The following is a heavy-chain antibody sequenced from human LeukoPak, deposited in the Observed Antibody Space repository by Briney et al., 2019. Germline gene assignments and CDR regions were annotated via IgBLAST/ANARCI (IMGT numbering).Heavy chain of an antibody. CDR1: GGSISNYN. CDR2: IYYSGST. V-gene: IGHV4-59*01. Sequence: PSETLSLTCTVSGGSISNYNWSWIRQPPGKGLEWIGYIYYSGSTNYNPSLKSRVTISVDTSKNQFSLKLSSVTAADTAVYYCARGHDYSNYYYYYMDVWGKGTTVTVSS. D-gene: IGHD4-11*01. CDR3: ARGHDYSNYYYYYMDV. J-gene: IGHJ6*03.